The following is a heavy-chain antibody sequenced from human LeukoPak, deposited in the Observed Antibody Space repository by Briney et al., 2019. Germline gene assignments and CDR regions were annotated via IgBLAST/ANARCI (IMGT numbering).Heavy chain of an antibody. V-gene: IGHV4-39*01. CDR3: ADGMSITGTT. CDR2: IYYSGST. Sequence: PSETLSLTCTVSGGSISSSSYYWGWIRQPPGTGLEWIGSIYYSGSTYYNPSLKSRVTISVDTSKNQFSLKLSSVTAADTAVYYCADGMSITGTTWGQGTLVTVSS. CDR1: GGSISSSSYY. J-gene: IGHJ4*02. D-gene: IGHD1-7*01.